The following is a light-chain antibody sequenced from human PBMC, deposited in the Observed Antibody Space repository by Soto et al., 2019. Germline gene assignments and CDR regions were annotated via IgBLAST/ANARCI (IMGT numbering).Light chain of an antibody. CDR1: SSNIAKNY. Sequence: QSVLTQPPSTSGTPGQRVTISCTGDSSNIAKNYVYWYHQVPGMAAKHLIYSDNQRPSGVPDRFSGSKSGTSASLAISGLRSEDEADYYCAAWDDRLSGYVFGGGTKLTVL. V-gene: IGLV1-47*02. CDR2: SDN. CDR3: AAWDDRLSGYV. J-gene: IGLJ1*01.